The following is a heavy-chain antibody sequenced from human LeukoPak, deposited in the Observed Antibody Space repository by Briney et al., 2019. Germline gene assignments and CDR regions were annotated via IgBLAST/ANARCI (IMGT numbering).Heavy chain of an antibody. J-gene: IGHJ4*02. CDR3: ARGQAVIGGYFDY. Sequence: SETLSLTCAVYGGSFSGYYWSWIRQPPGKGLEWIGEINHSGSTNYNPSLKSRVTISVDTSKNQFSLKLSSVTAADTAVYYCARGQAVIGGYFDYWGQGTLVTVSS. CDR1: GGSFSGYY. V-gene: IGHV4-34*01. CDR2: INHSGST. D-gene: IGHD2-15*01.